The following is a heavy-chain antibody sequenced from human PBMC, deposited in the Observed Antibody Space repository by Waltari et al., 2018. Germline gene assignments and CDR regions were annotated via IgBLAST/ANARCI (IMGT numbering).Heavy chain of an antibody. CDR3: AREDGLRIDY. CDR2: IYTSGST. J-gene: IGHJ4*02. Sequence: QLQLQESGPGLVKPSQTLSLTCTVSGCSISSGSYYWSWIRQPAGKGLEWIGYIYTSGSTNYNPSLKSRVTISVDTSKNQFSLKLSSVTAADTAVYYCAREDGLRIDYWGQGTLVTVSS. D-gene: IGHD3-16*01. V-gene: IGHV4-61*09. CDR1: GCSISSGSYY.